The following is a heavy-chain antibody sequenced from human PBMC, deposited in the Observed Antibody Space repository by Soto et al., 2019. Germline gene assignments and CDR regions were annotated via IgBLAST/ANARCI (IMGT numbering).Heavy chain of an antibody. J-gene: IGHJ4*02. V-gene: IGHV3-48*02. Sequence: GVSLRLSWAASGFRIGDYSMNWVRQAPGKGLQWIAYISSSGSTIYYEDSVKGRFTISRDNARNSLFLQMTSLRQEDTAVYYCARARKDYDSGYVAFYFDSWGRGKLVTVS. CDR1: GFRIGDYS. D-gene: IGHD3-10*01. CDR3: ARARKDYDSGYVAFYFDS. CDR2: ISSSGSTI.